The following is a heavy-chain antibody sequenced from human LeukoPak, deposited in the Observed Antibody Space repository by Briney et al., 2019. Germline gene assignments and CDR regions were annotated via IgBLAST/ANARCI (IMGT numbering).Heavy chain of an antibody. CDR2: ISAYNVNT. CDR1: GYTFTSYG. Sequence: GASVKVSCKASGYTFTSYGISWVRMAPGQGLEWMGWISAYNVNTNYAQKLQGRITMTTDTSTSTAYMELRSLRSDDTAVYYCARDLNSYCSSTSCYMTFDYWGQGTLVTVSS. J-gene: IGHJ4*02. CDR3: ARDLNSYCSSTSCYMTFDY. V-gene: IGHV1-18*01. D-gene: IGHD2-2*02.